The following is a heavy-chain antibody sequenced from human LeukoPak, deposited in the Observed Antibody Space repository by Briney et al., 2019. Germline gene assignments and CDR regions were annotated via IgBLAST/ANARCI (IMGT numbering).Heavy chain of an antibody. Sequence: NPSETLSLTCTVSGGSISSSTYYWGWIRQPPGKGFEWIGNMHKSGVTSYNPSLKSRVTISIDTSTNQFSLMLSSVTAADTAVYYCARVASGSWAVDYWGQGTLVTVSS. V-gene: IGHV4-39*01. CDR2: MHKSGVT. CDR1: GGSISSSTYY. CDR3: ARVASGSWAVDY. D-gene: IGHD6-13*01. J-gene: IGHJ4*02.